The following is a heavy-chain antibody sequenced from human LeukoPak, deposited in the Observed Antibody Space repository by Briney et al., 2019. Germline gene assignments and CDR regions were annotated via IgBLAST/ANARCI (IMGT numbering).Heavy chain of an antibody. D-gene: IGHD2-15*01. J-gene: IGHJ3*02. CDR2: IYHSGST. CDR1: GGSFSSGGYS. Sequence: SETLSLTCAVSGGSFSSGGYSWSWIRQPPGKGLERIGYIYHSGSTYYNPSVKSRVTISVDRSKNQFSLKLSSVTAADTAVYYCARSEGGRGAFAIWGQGTMVTVSS. V-gene: IGHV4-30-2*01. CDR3: ARSEGGRGAFAI.